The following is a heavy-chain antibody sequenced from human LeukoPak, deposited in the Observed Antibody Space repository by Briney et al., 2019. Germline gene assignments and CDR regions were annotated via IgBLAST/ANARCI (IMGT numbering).Heavy chain of an antibody. CDR3: ARESGYCSSTSCSSLRYYYYMDV. Sequence: GGSLRLSCAASGFTFSSYSMNWVRQAPGKGLEWVSSISSSSSYIYYADSVKGRFTISRDNAKNSLYLQMNSLRAEDTAVYYCARESGYCSSTSCSSLRYYYYMDVWGKGTTVTVSS. J-gene: IGHJ6*03. D-gene: IGHD2-2*01. CDR2: ISSSSSYI. V-gene: IGHV3-21*01. CDR1: GFTFSSYS.